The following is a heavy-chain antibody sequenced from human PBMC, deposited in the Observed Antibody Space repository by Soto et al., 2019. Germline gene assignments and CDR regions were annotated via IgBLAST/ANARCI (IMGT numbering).Heavy chain of an antibody. Sequence: QVQLVQSGAEVKKPGSSVKVSCKASGGTFSSYAISWVRQAPGQGLEWMGGFIPMFNRPHSARKFQGRVTITAEESTSTAYMDLSSLRSEDTAVYYCARGQFHHVSNYYYALDVWGQWTTVTVSS. J-gene: IGHJ6*02. CDR1: GGTFSSYA. V-gene: IGHV1-69*01. CDR2: FIPMFNRP. CDR3: ARGQFHHVSNYYYALDV.